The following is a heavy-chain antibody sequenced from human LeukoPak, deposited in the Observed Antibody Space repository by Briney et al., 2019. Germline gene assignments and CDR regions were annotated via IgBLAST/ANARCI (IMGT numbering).Heavy chain of an antibody. J-gene: IGHJ6*02. CDR2: ISASGANT. CDR1: GFAFKDSA. D-gene: IGHD6-19*01. Sequence: PGGSLRLSCAASGFAFKDSAMTWVRQAPGKGLEWVSLISASGANTYSTDSVKGRFTLSRDNSENTLYLQMNSLRAEDTALYYCAKDILPLLVSSGSPYYYYGMDVWGQGTTVTVSS. CDR3: AKDILPLLVSSGSPYYYYGMDV. V-gene: IGHV3-23*01.